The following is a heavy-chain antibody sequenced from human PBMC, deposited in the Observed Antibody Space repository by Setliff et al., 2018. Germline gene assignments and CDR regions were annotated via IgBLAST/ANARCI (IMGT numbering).Heavy chain of an antibody. CDR3: AREVVVVKSAINYYYYMDV. J-gene: IGHJ6*03. V-gene: IGHV1-69*05. Sequence: SVKVSCKTSGYTFTDYGISWVRQAPGQGLEWMGGIIPNFGTTSYAQKFQGRVTITTDESTNTAYMGLSSLRSDDTAVFYCAREVVVVKSAINYYYYMDVWGKGTTVTVSS. D-gene: IGHD2-2*01. CDR1: GYTFTDYG. CDR2: IIPNFGTT.